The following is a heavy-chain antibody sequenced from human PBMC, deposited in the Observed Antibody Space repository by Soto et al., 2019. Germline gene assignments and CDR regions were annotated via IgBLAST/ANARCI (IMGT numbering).Heavy chain of an antibody. J-gene: IGHJ6*02. CDR2: ISASGGDI. CDR1: GFTFSGYA. Sequence: GWSRRLSCAASGFTFSGYAMSWVRQAPGKGPEWVSAISASGGDIYYADSVKGRFTISRYNSKNTLYLQMNNLRAEDTAVYYSAKDYDLDVWGQGTTVTVSS. CDR3: AKDYDLDV. V-gene: IGHV3-23*01.